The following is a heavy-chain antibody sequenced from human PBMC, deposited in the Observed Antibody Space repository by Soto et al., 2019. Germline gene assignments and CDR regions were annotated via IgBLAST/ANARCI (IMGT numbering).Heavy chain of an antibody. CDR2: IYHSGST. CDR3: ARAKTYYDFWSGYLNWFDP. V-gene: IGHV4-30-2*05. J-gene: IGHJ5*02. D-gene: IGHD3-3*01. Sequence: SETLSLTCAVSGGSISSGGYSWSWIRQPPGKGLEWIGYIYHSGSTYYNPSLKSRVTISVDTSKNQFSLKLSSVTAADTAVYYCARAKTYYDFWSGYLNWFDPWGQGTLVTVSS. CDR1: GGSISSGGYS.